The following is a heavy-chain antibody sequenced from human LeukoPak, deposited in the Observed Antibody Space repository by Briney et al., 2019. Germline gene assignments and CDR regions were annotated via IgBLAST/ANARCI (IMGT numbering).Heavy chain of an antibody. V-gene: IGHV2-5*01. J-gene: IGHJ3*02. CDR3: AHATGITMIVEAAFDI. CDR1: GFSLSTSGVG. D-gene: IGHD3-22*01. CDR2: IYWNDDK. Sequence: ESGPTLVKPTQTLTLTCTFSGFSLSTSGVGVGWIRQPPGKALEWLALIYWNDDKRYSPSPKSRLTITKDTSKNQVVLTMTNMDPVDTATYYCAHATGITMIVEAAFDIWGQGTMVTVSS.